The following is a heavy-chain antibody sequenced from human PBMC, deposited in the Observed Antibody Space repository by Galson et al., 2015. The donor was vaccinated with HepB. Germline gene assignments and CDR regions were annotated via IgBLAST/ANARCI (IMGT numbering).Heavy chain of an antibody. J-gene: IGHJ6*03. D-gene: IGHD6-13*01. Sequence: ETLSLTCAVYGGSFSGYYWSWIRQPPGKGLEWIGEINHSGSTNYNPSLKSRVTMSVDTSKNQFSLKLSSVTAADTAVYYCARGGGGIAPQDYYYYYYMDVWGKGTTVTVSS. CDR2: INHSGST. CDR3: ARGGGGIAPQDYYYYYYMDV. V-gene: IGHV4-34*01. CDR1: GGSFSGYY.